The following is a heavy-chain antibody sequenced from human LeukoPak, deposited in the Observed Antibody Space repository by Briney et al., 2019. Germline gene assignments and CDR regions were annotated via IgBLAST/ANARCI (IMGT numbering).Heavy chain of an antibody. CDR1: GFTFSSYA. J-gene: IGHJ4*02. CDR3: ARSTAGLDY. Sequence: PGGSLRLSCAASGFTFSSYAMSWVRQAPGKGPEWVSAISGSGGSTYYADSVKGRFTISRDNSKNTLYLQMSSLRAEDTAVYYCARSTAGLDYWGQGTLVTVSS. V-gene: IGHV3-23*01. D-gene: IGHD1-1*01. CDR2: ISGSGGST.